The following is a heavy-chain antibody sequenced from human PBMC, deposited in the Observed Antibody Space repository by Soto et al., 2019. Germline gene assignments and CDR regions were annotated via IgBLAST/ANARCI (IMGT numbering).Heavy chain of an antibody. CDR3: HVSNGAWPQPP. Sequence: QVQLVESGGDLVKPGGSLRLSCAASGFTFSDYYMGWIRQAPGKGLEWVSYISTNGRTTHYADSVKGRFTTSRDNAKNSVSLQMNSLRAEDTAVYYCHVSNGAWPQPPFGQGTLVTVSS. CDR2: ISTNGRTT. D-gene: IGHD7-27*01. CDR1: GFTFSDYY. J-gene: IGHJ5*02. V-gene: IGHV3-11*01.